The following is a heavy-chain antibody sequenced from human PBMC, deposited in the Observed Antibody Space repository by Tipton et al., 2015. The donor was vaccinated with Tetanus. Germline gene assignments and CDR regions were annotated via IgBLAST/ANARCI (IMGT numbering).Heavy chain of an antibody. Sequence: LRLSCTVSGDSVSGYYWSWIRQPPGKGLEWVGYVYYTGDTNYNPSLKSRVTISIDTSNYQFSLKLSSVTPADTAVYHCERDTRKRPKVYYAMDVWGQGTTVTVSS. CDR2: VYYTGDT. J-gene: IGHJ6*02. V-gene: IGHV4-59*02. CDR3: ERDTRKRPKVYYAMDV. CDR1: GDSVSGYY.